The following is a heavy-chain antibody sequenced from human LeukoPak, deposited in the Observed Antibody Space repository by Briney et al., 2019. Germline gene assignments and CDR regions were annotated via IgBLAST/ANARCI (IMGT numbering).Heavy chain of an antibody. CDR3: ARDESGDNDAFDI. CDR2: ISYDGSNK. V-gene: IGHV3-30*03. CDR1: GFTFSRYG. Sequence: GGSLRLSCAASGFTFSRYGMHWVRQAPGKGLEWVTFISYDGSNKYYADSVKGRFTISRGNAKNSLYLQMNSLRVEDTAVYYCARDESGDNDAFDIWGRGTMVTVSS. J-gene: IGHJ3*02. D-gene: IGHD2-21*01.